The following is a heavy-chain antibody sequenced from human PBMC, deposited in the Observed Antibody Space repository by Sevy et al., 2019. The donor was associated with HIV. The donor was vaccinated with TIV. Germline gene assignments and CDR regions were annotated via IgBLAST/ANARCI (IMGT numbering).Heavy chain of an antibody. J-gene: IGHJ6*02. Sequence: GGSLRLSCAASGFTFSSYSMNWVRQAPGKGLEWVSSISSSSSYIYYADSVKGRFTISRDNAKNSLYLQMNSLRAEDTAVYYCARDRTRIAVYYYYRMDVWGQGTTVTVSS. CDR1: GFTFSSYS. V-gene: IGHV3-21*01. CDR2: ISSSSSYI. D-gene: IGHD6-6*01. CDR3: ARDRTRIAVYYYYRMDV.